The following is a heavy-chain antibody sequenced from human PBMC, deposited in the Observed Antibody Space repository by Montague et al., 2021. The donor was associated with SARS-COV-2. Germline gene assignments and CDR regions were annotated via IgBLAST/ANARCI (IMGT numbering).Heavy chain of an antibody. J-gene: IGHJ5*02. CDR1: GVSISGYTYF. CDR2: VYYSGST. D-gene: IGHD1-7*01. CDR3: ARHRVASGWNYFDP. V-gene: IGHV4-39*01. Sequence: SETLSLPCTVSGVSISGYTYFWGWIRQPPGKGLEWIASVYYSGSTYYNPSLKSRVTISVDTSKNQSSLQVSSVTAADSAIYYCARHRVASGWNYFDPWGRGTLVTVSS.